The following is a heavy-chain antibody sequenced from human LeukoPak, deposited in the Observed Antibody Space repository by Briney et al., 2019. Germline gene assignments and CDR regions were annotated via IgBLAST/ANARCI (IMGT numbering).Heavy chain of an antibody. CDR1: GFTFSSYA. D-gene: IGHD3-3*01. V-gene: IGHV3-30*04. CDR2: ISHDGSNK. CDR3: ARVAGGVLDY. J-gene: IGHJ4*02. Sequence: PGGSLSLSCAASGFTFSSYAMHWVRQAPGKGLEWVAAISHDGSNKYSADSVKGRFTISRDNSKNTLYLQMNSLRAEDTAVYYCARVAGGVLDYWGQGTLVTVSS.